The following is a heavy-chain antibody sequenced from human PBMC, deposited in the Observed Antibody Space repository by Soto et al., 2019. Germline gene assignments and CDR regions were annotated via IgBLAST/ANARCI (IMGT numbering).Heavy chain of an antibody. D-gene: IGHD2-2*01. Sequence: PSETLSLTCTVSGGSIGGYYGSWIRQPPGRGLEWIGYIYYSGSTNYNPSLKSRVTISVDTSKNQFSLKLSSVTAADTAVYYCARGNIVLVPAAITHYGMDVWGQGTTVTVSS. J-gene: IGHJ6*02. CDR1: GGSIGGYY. CDR3: ARGNIVLVPAAITHYGMDV. CDR2: IYYSGST. V-gene: IGHV4-59*01.